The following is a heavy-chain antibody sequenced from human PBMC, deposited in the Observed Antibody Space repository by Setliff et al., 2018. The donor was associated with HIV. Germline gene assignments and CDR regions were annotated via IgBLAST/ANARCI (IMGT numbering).Heavy chain of an antibody. Sequence: ASVKVSCKASGHTFTNVDIHWLRRATGQGLEWMGWMNPSTGVSGYALKFQARVTMTRDTSISTAYMELSSLTSEDTAVYYCARGKGVGGVVITGGLDVWGKGTTVTVSS. J-gene: IGHJ6*04. CDR3: ARGKGVGGVVITGGLDV. V-gene: IGHV1-8*01. D-gene: IGHD3-10*01. CDR1: GHTFTNVD. CDR2: MNPSTGVS.